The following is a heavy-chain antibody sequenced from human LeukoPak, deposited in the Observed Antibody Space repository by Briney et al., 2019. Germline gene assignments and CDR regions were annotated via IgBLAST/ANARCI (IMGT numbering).Heavy chain of an antibody. J-gene: IGHJ6*02. CDR2: IWYDGSNK. CDR3: ALCRLPFYGMDV. CDR1: GFTFRSHA. Sequence: GTSLRLSCATSGFTFRSHAMHWVRQSPGKGLEWVAQIWYDGSNKYYADSVKGRFTISRDNSKNTLYLQMNSLRAEDTAVYSCALCRLPFYGMDVWGQGTTVTVSS. D-gene: IGHD2-2*01. V-gene: IGHV3-33*01.